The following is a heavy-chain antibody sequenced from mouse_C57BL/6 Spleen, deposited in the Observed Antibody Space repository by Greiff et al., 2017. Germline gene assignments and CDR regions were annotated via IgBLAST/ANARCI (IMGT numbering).Heavy chain of an antibody. CDR3: ARAPVYYGNYRHYAMDY. Sequence: QVQLQQSGAELVMPGASVKLSCKASGYTFTSYWMHWVKQRPGQGLEWIGEIDPSDSYTNYNQKFKGKSTLTVDKSSSTAYMQLSSLTSEDSAVYYCARAPVYYGNYRHYAMDYWGQGTSVTVSS. CDR2: IDPSDSYT. D-gene: IGHD2-1*01. CDR1: GYTFTSYW. J-gene: IGHJ4*01. V-gene: IGHV1-69*01.